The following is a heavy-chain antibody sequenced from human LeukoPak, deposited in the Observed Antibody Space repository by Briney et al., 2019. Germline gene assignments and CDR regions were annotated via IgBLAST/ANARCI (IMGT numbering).Heavy chain of an antibody. CDR2: IKQDGSEK. V-gene: IGHV3-7*01. CDR1: GFTFSSYW. D-gene: IGHD2-15*01. J-gene: IGHJ4*02. CDR3: ARDPNVVIVSASCFDY. Sequence: GGSLRLSCAASGFTFSSYWMSWVRQAPGKGLEWVANIKQDGSEKYYVGSVKGRFTISRDNAKNSLYLQMNSLRAEDTAVYYCARDPNVVIVSASCFDYWGQGTLVTVSS.